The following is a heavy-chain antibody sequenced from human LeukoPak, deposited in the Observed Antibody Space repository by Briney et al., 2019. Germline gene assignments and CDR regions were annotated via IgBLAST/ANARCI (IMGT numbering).Heavy chain of an antibody. Sequence: PGGSLRLSCAASGFTFSSYEMNWVRQAPGKGLEWVSYISSSGSTIYYADSVKGRFTISRDNAKNSLYLQMNSLRAEDTAVYYCARSVQDSSGQIYWGQGTLVTVSS. CDR1: GFTFSSYE. CDR3: ARSVQDSSGQIY. V-gene: IGHV3-48*03. J-gene: IGHJ4*02. CDR2: ISSSGSTI. D-gene: IGHD3-22*01.